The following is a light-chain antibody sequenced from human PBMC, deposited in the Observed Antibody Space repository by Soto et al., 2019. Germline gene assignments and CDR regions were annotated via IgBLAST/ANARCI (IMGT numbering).Light chain of an antibody. CDR1: QSLVYRDGNTY. J-gene: IGKJ4*02. CDR2: LGS. V-gene: IGKV2-28*01. CDR3: IQAQRSPRT. Sequence: VVLSQSPLSLPVTLGQPASISCRSSQSLVYRDGNTYLNWFQHRPGHSPQLLIYLGSNRASGGLERFSGSGSGTDFTLKISRGVAEDVVVEYCIQAQRSPRTFGGGTKVDIK.